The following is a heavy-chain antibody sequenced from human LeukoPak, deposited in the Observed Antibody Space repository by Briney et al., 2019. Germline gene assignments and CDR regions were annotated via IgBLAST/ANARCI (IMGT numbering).Heavy chain of an antibody. Sequence: GGSLRLSCAASGFTFSSYAMSWVRQAPGKGLEWVSAISGSGGSTYYADSVKGRFTISRDNAKNSLYLQMNSLRAEDTAVYYCASLYYGDYVDYWGQGTLVTVSS. CDR1: GFTFSSYA. CDR3: ASLYYGDYVDY. CDR2: ISGSGGST. D-gene: IGHD4-17*01. J-gene: IGHJ4*02. V-gene: IGHV3-23*01.